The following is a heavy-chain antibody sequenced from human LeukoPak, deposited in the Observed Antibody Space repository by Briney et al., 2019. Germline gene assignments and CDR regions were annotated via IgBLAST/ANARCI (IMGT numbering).Heavy chain of an antibody. D-gene: IGHD2/OR15-2a*01. Sequence: GGSRSLSCPAPGLGLRGYGMGWVRQAPGRGLGWVANIQQDGNEKYYLDSVKGRFTISRDNAKNSLYLQMNSLRAEDTAVYYCARDARVVLDYWGQGTLVTVFS. CDR1: GLGLRGYG. V-gene: IGHV3-7*01. J-gene: IGHJ4*02. CDR3: ARDARVVLDY. CDR2: IQQDGNEK.